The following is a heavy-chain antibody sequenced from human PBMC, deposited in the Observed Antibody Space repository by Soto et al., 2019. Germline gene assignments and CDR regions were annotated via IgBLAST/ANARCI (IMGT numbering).Heavy chain of an antibody. J-gene: IGHJ6*02. D-gene: IGHD1-26*01. CDR1: GFTFSSYA. V-gene: IGHV3-23*01. CDR2: ISGSGGST. Sequence: GGSLRLSCAASGFTFSSYAMSWVRQAPGKGLEWVSAISGSGGSTYYADSVKGRFTISRDDSKNTLYLQMNSLSAEDTAVYYCAKDRIVGATMGADGMDVWGQGTTVTVSS. CDR3: AKDRIVGATMGADGMDV.